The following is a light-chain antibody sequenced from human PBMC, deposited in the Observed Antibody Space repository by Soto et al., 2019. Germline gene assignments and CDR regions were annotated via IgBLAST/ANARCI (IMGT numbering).Light chain of an antibody. V-gene: IGKV1-5*03. CDR1: QSVAVW. J-gene: IGKJ2*01. CDR2: KAS. Sequence: DAQMTQSPSTLSASVGDTVTITCRASQSVAVWLAWYHQKPGRAPRLIIYKASILETGVPSRFTGGGSGTYFSLNISGLQPDDLGTYYCQQYNSYPKTFGQGTKRE. CDR3: QQYNSYPKT.